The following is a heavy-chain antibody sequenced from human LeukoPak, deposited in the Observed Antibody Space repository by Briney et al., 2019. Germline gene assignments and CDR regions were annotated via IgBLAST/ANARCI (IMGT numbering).Heavy chain of an antibody. CDR1: GFAFSNAW. V-gene: IGHV3-30*18. Sequence: PGGSLRLSCAASGFAFSNAWMSWVRQAPGKGLEWVAVISYDGSNKYYADSVKGRFTISRDNSKNTLYLQMNSLRAEDTAVYYCAKDLIPEGFGELYVDYWGQGTLVTVSS. CDR3: AKDLIPEGFGELYVDY. CDR2: ISYDGSNK. J-gene: IGHJ4*02. D-gene: IGHD3-10*01.